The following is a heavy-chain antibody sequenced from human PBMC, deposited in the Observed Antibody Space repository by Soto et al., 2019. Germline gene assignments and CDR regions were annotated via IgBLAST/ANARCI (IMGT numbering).Heavy chain of an antibody. CDR1: GFTLSSYA. CDR3: ANEFVVPAAMGILKEPMLYYYYYYMDV. V-gene: IGHV3-23*01. D-gene: IGHD2-2*01. Sequence: PGGSLRLSCAASGFTLSSYAMSWVRQAPGKGLEWVSGITGITSSGTEMYYADSVKGRFTISRDSSKNILNLQMIGLRAEDTAMYYCANEFVVPAAMGILKEPMLYYYYYYMDVWGKGTTVTVSS. CDR2: ITGITSSGTEM. J-gene: IGHJ6*03.